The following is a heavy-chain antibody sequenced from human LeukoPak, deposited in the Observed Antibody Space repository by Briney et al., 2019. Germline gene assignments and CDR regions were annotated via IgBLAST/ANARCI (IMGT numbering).Heavy chain of an antibody. CDR3: ARKKDYGDYVDY. V-gene: IGHV4-30-2*01. J-gene: IGHJ4*02. D-gene: IGHD4-17*01. Sequence: PSETLSLTCAVSGASISSGGYSWNWIRLPPGKGLEWIANIYHSGNTYYNPYLRSRVTISADTSKDQFSLMLSSVTAADTALYYCARKKDYGDYVDYWGQGTLVTVSS. CDR1: GASISSGGYS. CDR2: IYHSGNT.